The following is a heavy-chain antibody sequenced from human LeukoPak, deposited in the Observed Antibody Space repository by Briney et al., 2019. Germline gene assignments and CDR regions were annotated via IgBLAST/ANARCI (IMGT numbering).Heavy chain of an antibody. J-gene: IGHJ5*02. CDR2: INPNSGVT. V-gene: IGHV1-2*02. D-gene: IGHD5-18*01. CDR3: ARGRGYSYRWFDP. CDR1: EYTFVGHY. Sequence: ASVKVSCKASEYTFVGHYMHWVRQAPGQGLEWMGWINPNSGVTTYAQKFQGRVTMTRDTSISTAYMELSRLSSDDTAVYYCARGRGYSYRWFDPWGQGTLVTVSS.